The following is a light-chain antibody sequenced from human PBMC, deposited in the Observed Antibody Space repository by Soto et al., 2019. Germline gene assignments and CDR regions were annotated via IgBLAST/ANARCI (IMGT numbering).Light chain of an antibody. CDR3: SSYTSSSIYV. V-gene: IGLV2-14*01. J-gene: IGLJ1*01. Sequence: QSVLTQPPSASGSPGQSVTISCTGTSGDIGGYDYVSWYQQHPGKAPKLMIYEVSNRPSGVSNRFSGSKSGNTASLTISGLQAEDEADYYCSSYTSSSIYVFGTGTKVTV. CDR1: SGDIGGYDY. CDR2: EVS.